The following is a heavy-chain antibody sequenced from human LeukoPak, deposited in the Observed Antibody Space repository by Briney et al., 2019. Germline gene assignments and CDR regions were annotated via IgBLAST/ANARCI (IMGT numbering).Heavy chain of an antibody. CDR2: INHSGST. CDR3: ARLGGHYYYYYLDV. V-gene: IGHV4-34*01. D-gene: IGHD2-15*01. CDR1: GESLSGYY. J-gene: IGHJ6*03. Sequence: PSETLSLTCAVYGESLSGYYWTWIRQPPGRGLEWIGEINHSGSTNYNPSLKSRVTISVDTSKNQFSLNLSSVTAADTAVYYCARLGGHYYYYYLDVWGKGTMVTVSS.